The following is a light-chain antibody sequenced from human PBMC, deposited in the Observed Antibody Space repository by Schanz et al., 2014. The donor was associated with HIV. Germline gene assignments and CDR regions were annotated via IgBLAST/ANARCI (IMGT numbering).Light chain of an antibody. CDR3: QQYSNWPT. Sequence: EIVLTQSPGTLSLSPGERATLSCRASQSVSSYLAWYQQKPGQAPRLVIYGAATRATGIPGRFSGSGSGTDFTLTISSLQSEDFASYYCQQYSNWPTFGQGTKVEIK. V-gene: IGKV3-15*01. J-gene: IGKJ1*01. CDR1: QSVSSY. CDR2: GAA.